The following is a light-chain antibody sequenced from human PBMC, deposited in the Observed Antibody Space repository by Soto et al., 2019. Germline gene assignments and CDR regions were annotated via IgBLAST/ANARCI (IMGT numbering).Light chain of an antibody. CDR1: QTVTFSY. V-gene: IGKV3-20*01. Sequence: EIVLSLSACSLSLSAGERVTLSCMSGQTVTFSYLAWYQQKPGQAPRLLISGASNRATGIPDRFRGSGSGTDFTLTITRLEPEDFGAYYCQQYGSSPQTFGQGTKVDIK. CDR2: GAS. J-gene: IGKJ1*01. CDR3: QQYGSSPQT.